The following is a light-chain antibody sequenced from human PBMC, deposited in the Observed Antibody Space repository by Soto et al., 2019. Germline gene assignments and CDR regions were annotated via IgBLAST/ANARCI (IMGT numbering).Light chain of an antibody. Sequence: QSALTQPASVSGSPGQSITISCTGTSSDVGGYNYVSWYQQHPGKAPKLMIYDVSNRPSGVSNRFSGSKSGNTASLTISGLQAEAEGDYYCSSYTSSSPLVFRGGTKLTVL. V-gene: IGLV2-14*01. CDR2: DVS. CDR1: SSDVGGYNY. CDR3: SSYTSSSPLV. J-gene: IGLJ2*01.